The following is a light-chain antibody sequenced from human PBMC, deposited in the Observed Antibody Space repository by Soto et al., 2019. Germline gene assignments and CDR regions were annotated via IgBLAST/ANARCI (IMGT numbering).Light chain of an antibody. CDR1: QTVTSNY. J-gene: IGKJ4*01. V-gene: IGKV3-15*01. CDR2: GAS. CDR3: QQYHTWPIT. Sequence: EFVLTQSPGTLSLSPGERATLSCRASQTVTSNYLVWYQQKPGQAPRLLIYGASTGATGIPARFSGSGSGTEFTLTISSLQSEDCAIYYCQQYHTWPITFGGGTKVDIK.